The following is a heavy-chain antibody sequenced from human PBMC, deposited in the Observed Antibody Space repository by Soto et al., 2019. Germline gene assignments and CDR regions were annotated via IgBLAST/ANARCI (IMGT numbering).Heavy chain of an antibody. V-gene: IGHV4-59*01. CDR1: GGSISSYY. CDR3: AREDFDSSSTTYYYGMDV. Sequence: SETLSLTCTVSGGSISSYYWSWIRQPPGKGLEWIGYIYYSGSTNYNPSLKSRVTISVDTSKNQFSLKLSSVTAADTAVYYCAREDFDSSSTTYYYGMDVWGQGTTVTVSS. CDR2: IYYSGST. D-gene: IGHD6-6*01. J-gene: IGHJ6*02.